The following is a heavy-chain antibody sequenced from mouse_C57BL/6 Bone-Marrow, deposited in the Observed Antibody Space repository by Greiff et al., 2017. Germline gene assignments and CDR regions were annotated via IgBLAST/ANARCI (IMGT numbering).Heavy chain of an antibody. CDR1: GYTFTSYW. CDR3: ARKGPYDYESYWYFDV. V-gene: IGHV1-55*01. CDR2: IYHGSGST. J-gene: IGHJ1*01. D-gene: IGHD2-4*01. Sequence: QVQLQQPGAELVKPGASVKMSCKASGYTFTSYWITWVKQRPGQGLEWIGDIYHGSGSTNYNEKFKSKATLTVDTSSSTAYMQFSSLTSEDSAVYYCARKGPYDYESYWYFDVWGSGTTVTVSS.